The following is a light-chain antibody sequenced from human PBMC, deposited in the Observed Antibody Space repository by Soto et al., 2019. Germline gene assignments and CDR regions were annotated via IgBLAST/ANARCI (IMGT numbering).Light chain of an antibody. J-gene: IGLJ7*01. CDR3: AAWDDSLNGPV. CDR1: SSNLGSNS. V-gene: IGLV1-44*01. Sequence: QSVLTQPPSASGTPGQRVNISCSGSSSNLGSNSGNWYQQLPGTAPKLLIYNTYQRPLGVPDRFSGSKSGTSASLAISGLQSEDEGDYFCAAWDDSLNGPVFGGGTQLTVL. CDR2: NTY.